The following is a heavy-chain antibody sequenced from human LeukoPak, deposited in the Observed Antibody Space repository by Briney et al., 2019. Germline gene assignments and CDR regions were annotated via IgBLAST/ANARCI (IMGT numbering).Heavy chain of an antibody. Sequence: GASVKVSCKASGYTFTSYGISWVRQAPGQGLEWMGWISAYNGNTNYAQKLQGRATMTTDTSTSTAYMELRSLRSDDTAVYYCARGDGTTVRGVVDNWFDPWGQGTLVTVSS. V-gene: IGHV1-18*01. D-gene: IGHD4-17*01. CDR1: GYTFTSYG. CDR3: ARGDGTTVRGVVDNWFDP. J-gene: IGHJ5*02. CDR2: ISAYNGNT.